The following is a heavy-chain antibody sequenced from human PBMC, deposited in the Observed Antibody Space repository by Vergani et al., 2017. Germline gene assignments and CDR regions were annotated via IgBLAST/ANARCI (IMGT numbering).Heavy chain of an antibody. D-gene: IGHD4-17*01. Sequence: EVQLVESGGGLVQPGGSLRLSCAASGFTFSSYWMSWVRQAPGKGLEWVANIKQDGSEKYYVDSVKGRFTISRDNAKNPLYLQMNSLRAGDTAVYYCARRGRNGNYDAYYYYYYYMDVWGEGRTVTVSS. CDR3: ARRGRNGNYDAYYYYYYYMDV. J-gene: IGHJ6*03. CDR1: GFTFSSYW. CDR2: IKQDGSEK. V-gene: IGHV3-7*01.